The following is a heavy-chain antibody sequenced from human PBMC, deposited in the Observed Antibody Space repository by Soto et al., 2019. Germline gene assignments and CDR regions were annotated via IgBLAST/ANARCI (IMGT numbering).Heavy chain of an antibody. CDR1: GGSFSGYY. Sequence: QVQLQQWGAGLLKPSETLSLTCAVYGGSFSGYYWSWIRQPPGKGLEWIGEINHSGSTNYNPSLQSRVTISVDTSKNQFSLKLSSVTAADTAVYYCARGRKENAFDIWGQGTMVTVSS. CDR2: INHSGST. V-gene: IGHV4-34*01. CDR3: ARGRKENAFDI. J-gene: IGHJ3*02.